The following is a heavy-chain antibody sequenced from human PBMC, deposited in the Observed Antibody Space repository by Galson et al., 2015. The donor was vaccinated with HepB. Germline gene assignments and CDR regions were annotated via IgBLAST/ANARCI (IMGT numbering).Heavy chain of an antibody. Sequence: SLRLSCAASGFTFSSYWMHWVRQTPGKGLVWVSRINGDGGSVRYADSVKGRFAISRDNAKNTLYLQMNSLRAEDTAVYYCAARLGYCSDTSCSWGQGTLVTVSS. CDR1: GFTFSSYW. J-gene: IGHJ5*02. CDR2: INGDGGSV. V-gene: IGHV3-74*01. CDR3: AARLGYCSDTSCS. D-gene: IGHD2-2*01.